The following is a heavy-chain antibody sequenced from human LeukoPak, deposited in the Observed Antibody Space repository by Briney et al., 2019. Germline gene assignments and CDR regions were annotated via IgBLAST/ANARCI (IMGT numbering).Heavy chain of an antibody. CDR2: IYYSGST. J-gene: IGHJ4*02. Sequence: PSETLSLTCTVSGGSISSGGYYWSWIRQHPGKGLEWIGYIYYSGSTYYNPSLKSRVTISVDTSKNQFSLKLSSVTAADTAVHYCARTSGFWSGYYTPYFDYWGQGTLVTVSS. CDR3: ARTSGFWSGYYTPYFDY. V-gene: IGHV4-31*03. D-gene: IGHD3-3*01. CDR1: GGSISSGGYY.